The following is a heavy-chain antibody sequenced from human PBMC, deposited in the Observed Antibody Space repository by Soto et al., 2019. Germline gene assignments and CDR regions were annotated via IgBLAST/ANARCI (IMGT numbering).Heavy chain of an antibody. CDR1: VVSISSSSYY. Sequence: ETLSLTCIFSVVSISSSSYYWGWIRQPPGKGLEWIGSIYYSGSTYYNPSLKSRVTISVDTSKNQFSLKLSSVTAADTAVFYCARHRARNWFDPWGKGTLVTVSS. CDR2: IYYSGST. V-gene: IGHV4-39*01. J-gene: IGHJ5*02. CDR3: ARHRARNWFDP. D-gene: IGHD6-6*01.